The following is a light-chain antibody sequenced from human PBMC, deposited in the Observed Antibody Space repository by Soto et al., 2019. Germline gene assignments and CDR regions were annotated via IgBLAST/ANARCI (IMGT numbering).Light chain of an antibody. CDR2: DVT. Sequence: QSVLTQPASVSGSPGQSITISCTGTSSDVGGYNYVFWHQHLPGKGPKLMIYDVTYRPSGVSDRFSGSKSGNTSSLTISGLQAEDEADYYCSSYTSSNTWVFGGGTQVTVL. CDR1: SSDVGGYNY. CDR3: SSYTSSNTWV. V-gene: IGLV2-14*03. J-gene: IGLJ3*02.